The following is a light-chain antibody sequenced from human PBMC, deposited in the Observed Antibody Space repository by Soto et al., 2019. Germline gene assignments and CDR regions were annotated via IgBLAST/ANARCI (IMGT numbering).Light chain of an antibody. Sequence: ELVLTQSPATLSLSPGGSATLSCRASQSVSRYLAWYQQKPGQPLRLLIYDASKRAAGIPARFSGSGSGTDFTLTISSLQPEDFATYYCQQSYSTPITFGQGTRLEIK. CDR3: QQSYSTPIT. J-gene: IGKJ5*01. CDR1: QSVSRY. V-gene: IGKV3-11*01. CDR2: DAS.